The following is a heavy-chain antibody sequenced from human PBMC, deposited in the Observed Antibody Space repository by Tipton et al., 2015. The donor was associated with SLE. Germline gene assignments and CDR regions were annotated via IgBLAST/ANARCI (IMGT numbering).Heavy chain of an antibody. CDR3: ARLGDYSGYIHY. D-gene: IGHD1-26*01. J-gene: IGHJ4*02. V-gene: IGHV4-59*08. CDR1: GGSFSGHT. CDR2: IYYSGANT. Sequence: TLSLTCVVYGGSFSGHTWTWVRQPPGQGLEWIGYIYYSGANTNYNPSLKSRVTISVDTSKNQFSLRLSSVTAADTAVYYCARLGDYSGYIHYWGRGTLVTVSS.